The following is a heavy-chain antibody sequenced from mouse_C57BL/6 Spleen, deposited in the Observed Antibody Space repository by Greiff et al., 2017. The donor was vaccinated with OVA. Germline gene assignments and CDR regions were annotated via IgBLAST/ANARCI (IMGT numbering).Heavy chain of an antibody. V-gene: IGHV1-80*01. CDR1: GSAFSRYW. CDR3: AGDYDFDY. Sequence: VQLHQSGAELVKPGASVKISCKASGSAFSRYWLNWLKQRLGKGLEWIGQFYPGDGVTNSNGKFKGKATLTADKSSSTAYMQRSSLTSEDSAVYFCAGDYDFDYWGQGTTLTVSS. J-gene: IGHJ2*01. CDR2: FYPGDGVT. D-gene: IGHD2-4*01.